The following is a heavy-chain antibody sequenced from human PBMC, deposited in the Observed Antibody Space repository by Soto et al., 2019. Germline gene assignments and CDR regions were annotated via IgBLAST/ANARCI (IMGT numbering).Heavy chain of an antibody. CDR3: ARDGERDTGLNFYYYLHGMDA. CDR1: GYTFTTYV. D-gene: IGHD1-1*01. J-gene: IGHJ6*02. V-gene: IGHV1-18*04. Sequence: QVQLVQSGGEVRKPGASGKVSCKASGYTFTTYVFGWGRQAPGQGLEWMGGISPYNGTTKYAEKFQGEMTMTTDTATSTAYMDLRSLRSDDTAVYYCARDGERDTGLNFYYYLHGMDAWGQGTRVTVSS. CDR2: ISPYNGTT.